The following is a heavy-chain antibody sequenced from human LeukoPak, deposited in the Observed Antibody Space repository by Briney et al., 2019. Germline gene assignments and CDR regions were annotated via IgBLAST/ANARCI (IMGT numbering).Heavy chain of an antibody. J-gene: IGHJ6*03. Sequence: GASLQISCEGSGYIFISYWIGWVRQLPGKGLEWMGIIYPSDSDTRYSPSFQGQVTISVDKSTSTAHLQWSSLKASDTAIYYCVRQGFARYYNFYVDVWGKGTTVIVSS. CDR3: VRQGFARYYNFYVDV. CDR1: GYIFISYW. CDR2: IYPSDSDT. V-gene: IGHV5-51*01.